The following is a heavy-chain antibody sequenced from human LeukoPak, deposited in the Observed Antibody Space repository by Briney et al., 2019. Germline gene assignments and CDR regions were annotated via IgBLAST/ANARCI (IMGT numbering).Heavy chain of an antibody. J-gene: IGHJ6*03. CDR2: IYTSGST. D-gene: IGHD3-3*01. V-gene: IGHV4-4*07. CDR1: GGSISSYY. CDR3: ARDQTIFGVAYYYYYMDV. Sequence: PSETLSLTCTVSGGSISSYYWSWIRQPAGKGLEWIGRIYTSGSTNYNPSLKSRVTMSVDTSKNQFSLKLSSVTAADTAVYYCARDQTIFGVAYYYYYMDVWGKGTTVTVSS.